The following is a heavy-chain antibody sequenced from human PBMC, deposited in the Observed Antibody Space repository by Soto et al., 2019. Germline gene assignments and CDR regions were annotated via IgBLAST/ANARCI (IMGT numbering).Heavy chain of an antibody. CDR3: AKSYDYVWGSYRPEAGYYGIDV. CDR1: GFTFSSYA. D-gene: IGHD3-16*02. V-gene: IGHV3-23*01. CDR2: LSGSGGST. J-gene: IGHJ6*02. Sequence: EVQLLESGGDLVQPGGSLRLSCAASGFTFSSYAMNWVRQAPGKGLEWVSALSGSGGSTNYADSVKGRFTISRDNSKNTLSLKMRSMSAEDKAVYYCAKSYDYVWGSYRPEAGYYGIDVWGQGTTVTVSS.